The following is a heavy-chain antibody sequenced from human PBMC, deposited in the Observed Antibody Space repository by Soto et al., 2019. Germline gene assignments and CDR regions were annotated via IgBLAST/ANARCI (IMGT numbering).Heavy chain of an antibody. CDR2: IIPIFGAA. V-gene: IGHV1-69*01. Sequence: QVQLVQSGAEVKKPGSSVKVSCKASGGTFSSYAISWVRQAPGQGLEWMGGIIPIFGAANYAQKVQGRVTIAADESTSTAYIELSSLRFVDTAVYYCARDHAAVAGTSAFDYWGQGTLVTVSS. D-gene: IGHD6-19*01. CDR3: ARDHAAVAGTSAFDY. J-gene: IGHJ4*02. CDR1: GGTFSSYA.